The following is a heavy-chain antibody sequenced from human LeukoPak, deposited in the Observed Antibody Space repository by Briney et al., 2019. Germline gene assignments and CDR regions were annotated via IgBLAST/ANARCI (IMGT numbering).Heavy chain of an antibody. CDR3: ARARMYGSGSYPYYYYYGMDV. J-gene: IGHJ6*02. V-gene: IGHV1-3*01. CDR1: GYTFTSYA. Sequence: PGASVKVSRKASGYTFTSYATHWVRQAPGQRLEWMGWINAGNGNTKYSQKFQGRVTITRDTSASTAYMELSSLRSEDTAVYYCARARMYGSGSYPYYYYYGMDVWRQGTTVTVSS. CDR2: INAGNGNT. D-gene: IGHD3-10*01.